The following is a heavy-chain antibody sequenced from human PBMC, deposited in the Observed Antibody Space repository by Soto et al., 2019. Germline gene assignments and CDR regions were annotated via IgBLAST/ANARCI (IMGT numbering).Heavy chain of an antibody. J-gene: IGHJ4*02. CDR2: IIPMFGTA. Sequence: SVKVSCKASGYTFTSYGITWVRQAPGQGLEWMGGIIPMFGTANYAQRFQDRVTITADESTNTVYIELSSLRSEDTAVYFCASGIQLWLRRINNGYSGWGQGTLVTVSS. CDR3: ASGIQLWLRRINNGYSG. D-gene: IGHD5-18*01. V-gene: IGHV1-69*13. CDR1: GYTFTSYG.